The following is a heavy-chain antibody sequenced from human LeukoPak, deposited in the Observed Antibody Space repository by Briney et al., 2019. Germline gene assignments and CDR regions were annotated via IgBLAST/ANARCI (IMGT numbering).Heavy chain of an antibody. J-gene: IGHJ4*02. CDR1: GGSISSYY. D-gene: IGHD2-2*02. CDR3: ARRGYCSGTNCYIFDY. Sequence: SETPSLTCTVSGGSISSYYWSWIRQPPGKGLEWIGYIYYSGSTNYNPSFKSRVTISVDTSKNQFSLRLSSVTAADTAVYYCARRGYCSGTNCYIFDYWGQGTLVTVSS. CDR2: IYYSGST. V-gene: IGHV4-59*08.